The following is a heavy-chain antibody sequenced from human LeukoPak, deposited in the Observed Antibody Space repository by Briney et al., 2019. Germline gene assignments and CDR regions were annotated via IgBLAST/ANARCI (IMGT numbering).Heavy chain of an antibody. D-gene: IGHD2-2*01. CDR3: AKGDIVVNSDAFDI. CDR2: IYTSGST. Sequence: PSETLSLTCTVSGGSISSYYWSWIRQPAGKGLEWIGRIYTSGSTNYNPSLKSRVTMSVDTSKNQFSLKLSSVTAADTAVYYCAKGDIVVNSDAFDIWGQGTMVTVSS. V-gene: IGHV4-4*07. CDR1: GGSISSYY. J-gene: IGHJ3*02.